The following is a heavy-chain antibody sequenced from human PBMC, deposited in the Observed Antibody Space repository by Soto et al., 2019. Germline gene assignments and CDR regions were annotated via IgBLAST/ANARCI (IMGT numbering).Heavy chain of an antibody. D-gene: IGHD5-18*01. J-gene: IGHJ6*02. CDR2: IYYSGST. CDR1: GGSISSYY. CDR3: ARVYLYPIQLWLRDYYYYYGMDV. Sequence: SETLSLTCTVSGGSISSYYWSWIRQPPGKGLEWIGYIYYSGSTNYNPSLKSRVTISVDTSKNQFSLKLSSVTAADTAVYYCARVYLYPIQLWLRDYYYYYGMDVWGQGTTVTVSS. V-gene: IGHV4-59*01.